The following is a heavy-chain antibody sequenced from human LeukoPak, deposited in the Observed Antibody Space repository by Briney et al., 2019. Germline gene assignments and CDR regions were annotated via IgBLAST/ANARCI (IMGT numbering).Heavy chain of an antibody. D-gene: IGHD2-15*01. CDR2: IKQDGSEK. CDR1: GFTFSSYW. CDR3: ARDAGYCSGGSCSDLFVY. Sequence: GGSLRLSCAASGFTFSSYWMSWVRQAPGKGLEWVANIKQDGSEKYYVDSVKGRFTISRDNAKNSLYLQMNSLRAEDTAVYYCARDAGYCSGGSCSDLFVYWGQGTLVTVSS. J-gene: IGHJ4*02. V-gene: IGHV3-7*01.